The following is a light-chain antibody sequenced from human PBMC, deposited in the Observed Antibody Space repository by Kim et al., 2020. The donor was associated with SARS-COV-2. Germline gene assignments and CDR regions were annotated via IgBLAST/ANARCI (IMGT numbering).Light chain of an antibody. V-gene: IGKV3-20*01. CDR3: QQYSNSPGT. Sequence: EIVLTQSPGTLSLSPGERATLSCRASQSVSSNYLAWYQQKPGQAPRLLIYGASSRATGIPDRFSGSGSGTDFTLTIRRLEPEDFAVYYCQQYSNSPGTFGQGTKVDIK. J-gene: IGKJ1*01. CDR1: QSVSSNY. CDR2: GAS.